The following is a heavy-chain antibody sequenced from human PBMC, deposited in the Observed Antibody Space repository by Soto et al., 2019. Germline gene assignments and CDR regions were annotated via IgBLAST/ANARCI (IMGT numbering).Heavy chain of an antibody. J-gene: IGHJ6*02. CDR3: ARDADYGGSRGGMDG. D-gene: IGHD4-17*01. Sequence: QVRLEESGPGLVKPSETLSLICSVSGGSVNNANYFWNWIRHHPENGLEWIGYIYYSGSTRYNPSFKTRATLSIDTSKNQFSLRLSSVTVADTGVYFCARDADYGGSRGGMDGWGRGTTVTVSS. V-gene: IGHV4-31*03. CDR2: IYYSGST. CDR1: GGSVNNANYF.